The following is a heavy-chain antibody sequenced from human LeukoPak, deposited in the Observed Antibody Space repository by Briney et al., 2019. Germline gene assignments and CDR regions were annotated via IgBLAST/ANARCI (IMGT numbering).Heavy chain of an antibody. CDR2: ISAYNGNT. CDR1: GYTFTSYG. Sequence: GASVKVSCKASGYTFTSYGISWVRQAPGQGLEWMGWISAYNGNTNYAQKLQGRVTMTTDASTSTAYMELRSLRSDDTAVYYCARGGVCAYSSGWYCFDYWGQGTLVTVSS. D-gene: IGHD6-19*01. CDR3: ARGGVCAYSSGWYCFDY. V-gene: IGHV1-18*04. J-gene: IGHJ4*02.